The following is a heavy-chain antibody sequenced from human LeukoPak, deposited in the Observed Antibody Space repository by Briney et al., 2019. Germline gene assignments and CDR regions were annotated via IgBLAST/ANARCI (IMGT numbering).Heavy chain of an antibody. Sequence: ASVKVSCKASGYTFTSYYMHWVRQAPGQGLEWMGIINPSAGSSSYAQKFQGRVTMTRDMSTRTVYMELSSLRSEDTAVYYCARGSGSSKGHFFFDYWGQGTLVTVSS. CDR3: ARGSGSSKGHFFFDY. J-gene: IGHJ4*02. CDR1: GYTFTSYY. V-gene: IGHV1-46*01. D-gene: IGHD1-26*01. CDR2: INPSAGSS.